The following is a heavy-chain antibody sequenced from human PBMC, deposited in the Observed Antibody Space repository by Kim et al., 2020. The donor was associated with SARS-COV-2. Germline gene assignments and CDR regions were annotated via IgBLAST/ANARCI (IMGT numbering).Heavy chain of an antibody. CDR1: GFTLSDHY. J-gene: IGHJ2*01. V-gene: IGHV3-72*01. D-gene: IGHD2-2*02. CDR3: VRGLYGFDL. CDR2: TRNKAHRYST. Sequence: GGSLRLSCAASGFTLSDHYMDWVRQAPGKGLEWVGRTRNKAHRYSTEYGASVRGRFTISRDDSKNSLYLQMNSLKTEDTAVYYCVRGLYGFDLWGRGTLVTVSS.